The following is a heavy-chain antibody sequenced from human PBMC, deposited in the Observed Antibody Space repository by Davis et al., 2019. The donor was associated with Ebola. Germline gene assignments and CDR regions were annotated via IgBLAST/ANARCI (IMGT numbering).Heavy chain of an antibody. V-gene: IGHV3-74*01. CDR2: MNSDGSII. CDR3: VRGGPVDY. J-gene: IGHJ4*02. CDR1: GFTFSSYE. Sequence: GESLKISCAASGFTFSSYEMNWVRQAPGKGLVWVSRMNSDGSIINYADSVKGRFTISRDNAKNTLYLQMNSLRAEDTAVYYCVRGGPVDYWGQGTLVTVSS.